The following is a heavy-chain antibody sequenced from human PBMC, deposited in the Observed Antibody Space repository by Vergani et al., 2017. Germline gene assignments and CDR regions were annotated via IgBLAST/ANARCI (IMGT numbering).Heavy chain of an antibody. D-gene: IGHD3-16*01. CDR3: AKHFRGWGIDY. CDR2: IQFDGSNQ. Sequence: QVQLVESGGGVVKRGGSLRLSCATSGFTLSNYDMQWIRPGPGKGLEFVAFIQFDGSNQYYADSVKGRFTLSRDFSNNTLYLQMNSLRTDDTATYYCAKHFRGWGIDYWGQGTQVIVSS. CDR1: GFTLSNYD. V-gene: IGHV3-30*02. J-gene: IGHJ4*02.